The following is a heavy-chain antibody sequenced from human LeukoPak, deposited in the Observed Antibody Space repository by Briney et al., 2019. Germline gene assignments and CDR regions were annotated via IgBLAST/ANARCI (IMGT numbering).Heavy chain of an antibody. V-gene: IGHV4-39*01. J-gene: IGHJ4*02. CDR2: MYYGGNT. CDR3: ASRPTGYSSGCLD. CDR1: GGSISSSSYY. Sequence: SETLSLTCTVSGGSISSSSYYWGWIRQPPGTGLEWIGSMYYGGNTYYNPSLKSRVTISVDTSKNQFSLKLSSVTAADTAVYYCASRPTGYSSGCLDWGQGTLVTVSS. D-gene: IGHD6-19*01.